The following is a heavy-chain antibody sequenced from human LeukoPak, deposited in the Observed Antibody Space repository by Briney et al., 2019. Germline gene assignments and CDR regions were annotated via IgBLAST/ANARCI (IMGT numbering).Heavy chain of an antibody. CDR1: GYTFTVNY. J-gene: IGHJ5*02. CDR2: INPNSGGT. V-gene: IGHV1-2*02. CDR3: ARSRTWIRSWFDP. D-gene: IGHD5-12*01. Sequence: ASVNLSCKASGYTFTVNYIHWVRLGPGQGLGWQGWINPNSGGTNYAQKFQGRVTMTRDTSISTAYMELSRLRSDDTAVYYCARSRTWIRSWFDPWGQGTLVTVSS.